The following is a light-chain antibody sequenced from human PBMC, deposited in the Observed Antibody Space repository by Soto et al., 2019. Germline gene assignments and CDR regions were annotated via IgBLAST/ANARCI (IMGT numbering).Light chain of an antibody. V-gene: IGLV2-14*01. Sequence: QSALTQPASVSGSPGQSITFSCTGTSSDVGGYNFVSWYQQHPGKAPKLMIYDVSNRPSGVSYRFSGSKSGNTASLTISGLQAVYEADYYCSSYTSSSTNVFGTGTKVTVL. CDR2: DVS. CDR3: SSYTSSSTNV. CDR1: SSDVGGYNF. J-gene: IGLJ1*01.